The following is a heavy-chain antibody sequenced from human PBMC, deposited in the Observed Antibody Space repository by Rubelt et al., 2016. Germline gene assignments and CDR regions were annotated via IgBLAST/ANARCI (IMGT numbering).Heavy chain of an antibody. CDR1: GGSFSGYY. CDR3: ARTSGYNYDEAFDI. Sequence: QVQLQQWGAGLLKPSETLSLTCAVYGGSFSGYYWSWIRQPPGKGLEWIGYVHYSGSTDYNPSLKRRVTISVYTSKKQFSLKVRSVTAADTAVYYCARTSGYNYDEAFDIWGQGTMVTVSS. CDR2: VHYSGST. V-gene: IGHV4-34*01. J-gene: IGHJ3*02. D-gene: IGHD5-12*01.